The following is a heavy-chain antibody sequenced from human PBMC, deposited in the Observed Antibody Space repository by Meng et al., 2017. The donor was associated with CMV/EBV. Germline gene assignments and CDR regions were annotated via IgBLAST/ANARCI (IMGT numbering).Heavy chain of an antibody. Sequence: GSLRLSCTVSGGSISSSSYYWGCIRQPPGKGLEWIGSIYYSGSTYYNPSLKSRVTISVDTSKNQFSLKLSSVTAADTAVYYCARDPHFTIFGVVPYYYYGMDVWGQGTTVTVSS. J-gene: IGHJ6*02. CDR2: IYYSGST. CDR1: GGSISSSSYY. CDR3: ARDPHFTIFGVVPYYYYGMDV. D-gene: IGHD3-3*01. V-gene: IGHV4-39*07.